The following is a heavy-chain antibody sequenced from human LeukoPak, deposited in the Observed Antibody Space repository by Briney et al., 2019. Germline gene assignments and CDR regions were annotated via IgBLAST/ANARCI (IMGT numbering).Heavy chain of an antibody. CDR3: ARGDRWSGSNWFDP. CDR1: GFTFSSYS. CDR2: ISSSSSYI. J-gene: IGHJ5*02. D-gene: IGHD3-3*01. Sequence: GGSLRLSCAASGFTFSSYSMNWVRQAPGKGLEWVSSISSSSSYIYYADSVKGRFTISRDNAKNSLYLQMNSLRAEDTAVYYCARGDRWSGSNWFDPWGQGTLVTVSS. V-gene: IGHV3-21*01.